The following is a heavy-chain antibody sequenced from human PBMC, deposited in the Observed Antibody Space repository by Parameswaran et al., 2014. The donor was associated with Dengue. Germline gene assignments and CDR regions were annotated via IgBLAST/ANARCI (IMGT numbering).Heavy chain of an antibody. V-gene: IGHV3-21*01. CDR2: IGTTSSHK. D-gene: IGHD2/OR15-2a*01. J-gene: IGHJ3*01. Sequence: WIRQPPGTGLEWVSSIGTTSSHKYYGDALKGRFTISRDNAKNSLYLQMNSLRAVDTAVYYCARVSLLSPENEGGSFDLWGQGTMVTVSS. CDR3: ARVSLLSPENEGGSFDL.